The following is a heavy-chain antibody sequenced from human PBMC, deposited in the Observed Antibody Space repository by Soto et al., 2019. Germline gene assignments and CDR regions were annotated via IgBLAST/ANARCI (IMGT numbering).Heavy chain of an antibody. J-gene: IGHJ5*02. Sequence: GGSLRLSSPASESPFSDYAMNWVRQAPGKGLEWVSTISGSGGSTYYADSVRGRFTISRDNPKDTLYLQLNSLRPDDTAVYYCAKGGAFYDDLNWFDPWGQGT. V-gene: IGHV3-23*01. D-gene: IGHD3-3*01. CDR1: ESPFSDYA. CDR3: AKGGAFYDDLNWFDP. CDR2: ISGSGGST.